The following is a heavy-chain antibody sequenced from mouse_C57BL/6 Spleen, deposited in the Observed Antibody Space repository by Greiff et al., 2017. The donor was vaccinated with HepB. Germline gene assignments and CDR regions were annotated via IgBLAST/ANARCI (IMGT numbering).Heavy chain of an antibody. CDR3: ARGLRRGYAMDY. D-gene: IGHD2-4*01. V-gene: IGHV1-52*01. Sequence: VQLQQSGAELVRPGSSVKLSCKASGYTFTSYWMHWVKQRPIQGLEWIGNIDPSDSETHYNQKFKDKATLTVDKSSSTAYMQLSSLTSEDSAVYYGARGLRRGYAMDYWGQGTSVTVSS. CDR2: IDPSDSET. J-gene: IGHJ4*01. CDR1: GYTFTSYW.